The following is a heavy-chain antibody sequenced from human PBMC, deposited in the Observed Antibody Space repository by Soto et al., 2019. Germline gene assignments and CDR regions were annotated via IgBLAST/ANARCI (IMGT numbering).Heavy chain of an antibody. CDR2: ISTSGSTV. J-gene: IGHJ4*02. V-gene: IGHV3-48*03. Sequence: GSLRLYCAAPRFTFSTYEMNWVRQAPGKGLEWVSYISTSGSTVYYAGSVKGRFTISRDNTRNSLYLQMSSLRDEDTALYYCVRYCSTTLCNGVATRAFDYWGQGTLVTVSS. CDR3: VRYCSTTLCNGVATRAFDY. D-gene: IGHD2-2*01. CDR1: RFTFSTYE.